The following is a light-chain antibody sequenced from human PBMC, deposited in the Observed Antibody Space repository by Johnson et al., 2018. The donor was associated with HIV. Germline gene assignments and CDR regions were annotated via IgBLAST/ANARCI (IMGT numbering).Light chain of an antibody. CDR2: ENN. V-gene: IGLV1-51*02. CDR3: GTLDTSLGAQYV. J-gene: IGLJ1*01. Sequence: QSVLTQPPSVSAAPGQKVTISCSGSSSNIGTNSVSWYQQLPGTAPRLLIYENNKRPSGIHDRFSDSQSGTSATLAITGLPTGDEADYYCGTLDTSLGAQYVFGSGTKVTVL. CDR1: SSNIGTNS.